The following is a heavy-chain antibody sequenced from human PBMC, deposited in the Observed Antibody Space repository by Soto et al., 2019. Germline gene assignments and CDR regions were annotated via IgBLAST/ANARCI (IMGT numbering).Heavy chain of an antibody. CDR2: ISAYNGNT. CDR1: GYTFTSYA. Sequence: ASVKVSCKASGYTFTSYAMHWVRQAPGQRLEWMGWISAYNGNTNYAQKLQGRVTMTTDTSTSTAYMELRSLRSDDTAVYYCARDKSVGEQLVAYWGQGTLVTVSS. V-gene: IGHV1-18*01. D-gene: IGHD6-13*01. CDR3: ARDKSVGEQLVAY. J-gene: IGHJ4*02.